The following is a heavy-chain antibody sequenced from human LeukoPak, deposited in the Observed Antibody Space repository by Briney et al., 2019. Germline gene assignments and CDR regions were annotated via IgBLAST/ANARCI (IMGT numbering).Heavy chain of an antibody. Sequence: WASVKVSCKASGYTFTGYYMHWVRQAPGQGLEWMGWINPNSGGTNYAQKFQGRVTMTRDTSISTAYMELSRLRSDDTAVYYCARARAGYSGYLDAFDIWGQGTMVTVPS. D-gene: IGHD5-12*01. J-gene: IGHJ3*02. CDR3: ARARAGYSGYLDAFDI. CDR2: INPNSGGT. V-gene: IGHV1-2*02. CDR1: GYTFTGYY.